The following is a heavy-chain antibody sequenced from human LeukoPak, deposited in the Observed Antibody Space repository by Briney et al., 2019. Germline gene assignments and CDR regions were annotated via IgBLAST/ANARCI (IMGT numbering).Heavy chain of an antibody. CDR2: INPSGGST. CDR3: ARQGQVVVVPAAIEPDY. Sequence: ASVKVSCKASGYTFTSYYMHWVRQAPGQGLEWMGIINPSGGSTSYAQKFQGRVTMTRDTSTSTVYMELSSLRSEDTAVYYCARQGQVVVVPAAIEPDYWGRGTLVTVSS. CDR1: GYTFTSYY. D-gene: IGHD2-2*01. J-gene: IGHJ4*02. V-gene: IGHV1-46*01.